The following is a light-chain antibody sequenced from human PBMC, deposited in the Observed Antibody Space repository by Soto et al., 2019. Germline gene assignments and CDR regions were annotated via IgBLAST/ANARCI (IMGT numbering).Light chain of an antibody. CDR1: QSVSSSY. Sequence: EIVLTQSPGTLSLSPGERATLSCRASQSVSSSYLAWYQQKPGQAPMPLIYGASSRAIGIPDRFSVSGSGTDFTLTISSLEPEDFAVYYCQQYSSSPWRFGQGTKVEIK. V-gene: IGKV3-20*01. J-gene: IGKJ1*01. CDR3: QQYSSSPWR. CDR2: GAS.